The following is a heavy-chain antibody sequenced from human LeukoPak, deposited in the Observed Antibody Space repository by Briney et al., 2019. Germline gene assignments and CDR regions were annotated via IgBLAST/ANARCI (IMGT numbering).Heavy chain of an antibody. D-gene: IGHD6-13*01. V-gene: IGHV1-69*06. J-gene: IGHJ4*02. CDR3: ATTGAAAGSRYYFDY. CDR1: GGTFSSYA. Sequence: ASVKVSCKASGGTFSSYAISWVRQAPGQGLEWMGGIIPIFGTANYAQKFQGRVTITADKSTSTAYMELSSLRSEDTAVYYCATTGAAAGSRYYFDYWGQGTLVTVSS. CDR2: IIPIFGTA.